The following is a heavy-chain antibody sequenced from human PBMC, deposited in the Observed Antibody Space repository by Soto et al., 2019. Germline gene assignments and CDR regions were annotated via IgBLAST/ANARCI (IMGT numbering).Heavy chain of an antibody. CDR1: EFTFSNYA. D-gene: IGHD4-17*01. Sequence: QVQLVESGGGVVQPGGSLRLSCAASEFTFSNYAMHWVRQPPGKGLLWLAVISYDGNNKYYADSVEGRFTISRDNSKNTVYLQMNSLRLEDTAVYYCARGPSYSDSYFDYWGQGTLVTVSS. CDR3: ARGPSYSDSYFDY. CDR2: ISYDGNNK. J-gene: IGHJ4*02. V-gene: IGHV3-30*03.